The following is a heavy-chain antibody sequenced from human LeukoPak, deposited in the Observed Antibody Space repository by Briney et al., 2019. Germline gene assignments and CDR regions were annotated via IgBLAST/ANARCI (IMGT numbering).Heavy chain of an antibody. V-gene: IGHV3-11*01. CDR2: ASSSGDII. Sequence: GGSLRLSCATSGFIFSDYYMSWVRQAPGKGLEWLSHASSSGDIIYYADSVKGRFTISRDNSKNTLYLQMNSLRAEDTAVYYCASNPDYGEGFDYWGQGTLVTVSS. D-gene: IGHD4-17*01. CDR3: ASNPDYGEGFDY. CDR1: GFIFSDYY. J-gene: IGHJ4*02.